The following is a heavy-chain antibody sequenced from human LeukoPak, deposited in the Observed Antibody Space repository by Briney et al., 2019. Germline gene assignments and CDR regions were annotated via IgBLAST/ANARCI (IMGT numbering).Heavy chain of an antibody. D-gene: IGHD3-10*01. J-gene: IGHJ4*01. CDR2: VHYSGSP. CDR1: GGSISSRPYY. Sequence: SETLSLTCTVSGGSISSRPYYWGWVRQPPGKGLEWIGCVHYSGSPTYNPSLNSPVSILVDTSKNQFSLKLSSVTAADTAVYYCARQISAKYYFDYWGHRTLSTVSS. V-gene: IGHV4-61*05. CDR3: ARQISAKYYFDY.